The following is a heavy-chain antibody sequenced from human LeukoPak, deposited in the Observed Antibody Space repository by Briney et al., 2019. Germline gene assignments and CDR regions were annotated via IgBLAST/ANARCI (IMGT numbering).Heavy chain of an antibody. Sequence: GGSLRLSCAASGFTFSSYGMHWVRQAPGKGLEWVAVISYDGSDKYYADSVKGRFTISRDNSKNTLHLQMNSLRAEDTAVYYCVNGQWLPSGYFDYWGQGTLVTVSS. CDR3: VNGQWLPSGYFDY. V-gene: IGHV3-30*18. J-gene: IGHJ4*02. CDR1: GFTFSSYG. CDR2: ISYDGSDK. D-gene: IGHD6-19*01.